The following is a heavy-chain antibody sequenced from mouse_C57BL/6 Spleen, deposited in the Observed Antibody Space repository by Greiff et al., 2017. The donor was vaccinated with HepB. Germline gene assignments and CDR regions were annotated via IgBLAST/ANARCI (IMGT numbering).Heavy chain of an antibody. CDR1: GYTFTSYW. CDR2: IYPGSGST. D-gene: IGHD1-1*01. CDR3: ARTPVNYYGGSYWYFDV. Sequence: QVQLQQPGAELVKPGASVKMSCKASGYTFTSYWITWVKQRPGQGLEWIGDIYPGSGSTNYNEKFKSKATLTVDTSSSTAYMQLSSLTSEDSAVYYCARTPVNYYGGSYWYFDVWGTGTTVTVSS. V-gene: IGHV1-55*01. J-gene: IGHJ1*03.